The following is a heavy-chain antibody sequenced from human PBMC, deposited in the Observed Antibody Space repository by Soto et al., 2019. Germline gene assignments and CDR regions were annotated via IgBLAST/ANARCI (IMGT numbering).Heavy chain of an antibody. CDR3: ARDGGDIVVVPAAQIDY. CDR2: IWYDGSNK. V-gene: IGHV3-33*01. CDR1: GFTFSSCG. J-gene: IGHJ4*02. D-gene: IGHD2-2*01. Sequence: QVQLVESGGGVVQPGRSLRLSCAASGFTFSSCGMHWVRQAPGKGLEWVAVIWYDGSNKYYADSVKGRFTISRDNSKNTLYLQMNSLRAEDTAVYYCARDGGDIVVVPAAQIDYWGQGTLVTVSS.